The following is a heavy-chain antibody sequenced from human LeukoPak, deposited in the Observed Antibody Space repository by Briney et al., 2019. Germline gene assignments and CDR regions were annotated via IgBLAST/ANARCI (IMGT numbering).Heavy chain of an antibody. CDR1: GFTFSNYW. CDR3: AREEFSSGWYEGYYFDY. Sequence: GGSLRLSCAASGFTFSNYWMHWVRQAPGKGLVWVSRINSDGINTSYADSVKGRFTISRDNAKNTLNLQMNSLRAEDTAVYYCAREEFSSGWYEGYYFDYWGQGTLATVSS. J-gene: IGHJ4*02. CDR2: INSDGINT. D-gene: IGHD6-19*01. V-gene: IGHV3-74*01.